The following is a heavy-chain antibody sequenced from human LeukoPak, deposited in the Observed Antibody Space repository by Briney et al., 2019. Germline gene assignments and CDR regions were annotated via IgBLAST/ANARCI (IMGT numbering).Heavy chain of an antibody. J-gene: IGHJ5*02. D-gene: IGHD1-1*01. Sequence: PGGSLRLSCAASGFTFSSYAMNWVRQAPGKGLEWVSTISASGGSTNYVDSVRGRFTISRDNSKNTLYLQMSSLRAEDTAVYYCAKDRGNALGYLDPWGQGTLVTVSS. CDR2: ISASGGST. V-gene: IGHV3-23*01. CDR1: GFTFSSYA. CDR3: AKDRGNALGYLDP.